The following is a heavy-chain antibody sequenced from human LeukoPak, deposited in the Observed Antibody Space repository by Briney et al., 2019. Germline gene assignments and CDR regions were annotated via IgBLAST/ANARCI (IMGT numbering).Heavy chain of an antibody. D-gene: IGHD2-21*02. CDR1: GDSVNSFY. V-gene: IGHV4-59*02. CDR2: LHYSGST. Sequence: SETPSLTCTVSGDSVNSFYWSWLRQPPGKGLQWIGHLHYSGSTNYNPSLKSRVSTSVDTSKNQFSLNLRSVNAADTAVYFCARGNDLDGFDIWGQGTMVTVSS. CDR3: ARGNDLDGFDI. J-gene: IGHJ3*02.